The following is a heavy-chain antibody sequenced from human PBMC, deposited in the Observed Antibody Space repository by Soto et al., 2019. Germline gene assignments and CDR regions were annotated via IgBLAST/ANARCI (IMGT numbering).Heavy chain of an antibody. Sequence: GESLKISCEGSGYSFASYWIGWVRQMPGKGLEWMGIIYPGDSDTRYSPSFQGQVTITADKSISTAYLQWSSLKASDTAMYYCARPSVTMVRGVIIVTLFDYWGQGTLVTVS. D-gene: IGHD3-10*01. J-gene: IGHJ4*02. CDR2: IYPGDSDT. CDR1: GYSFASYW. V-gene: IGHV5-51*01. CDR3: ARPSVTMVRGVIIVTLFDY.